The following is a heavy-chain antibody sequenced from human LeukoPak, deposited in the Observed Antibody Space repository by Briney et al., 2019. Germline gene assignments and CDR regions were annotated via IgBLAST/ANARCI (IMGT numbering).Heavy chain of an antibody. D-gene: IGHD3-22*01. J-gene: IGHJ4*02. V-gene: IGHV3-53*01. CDR3: AREVLIRYDSSGYHTH. CDR2: IYSGGST. Sequence: TGGSLRLSCAASGFTVSSSYMSWVRQAPGKGLEWVSVIYSGGSTYYADSVKGRFTISRDNSKNTLYLQMNSLRAEDTAVYYCAREVLIRYDSSGYHTHWGQGTLVTVSS. CDR1: GFTVSSSY.